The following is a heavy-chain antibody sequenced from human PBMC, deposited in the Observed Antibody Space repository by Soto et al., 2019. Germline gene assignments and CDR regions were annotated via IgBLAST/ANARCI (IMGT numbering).Heavy chain of an antibody. CDR3: AREVYCSGGSCQKYYFDY. V-gene: IGHV1-69*13. J-gene: IGHJ4*02. D-gene: IGHD2-15*01. Sequence: GASVKVSCKASGGTFSSYAISWVRQAPGQGLEWMGGIIPIFGTANYAQKFQGRVTITADESTSTAYMGLSSLRSEDTAVYYCAREVYCSGGSCQKYYFDYWGQGTLVTVSS. CDR1: GGTFSSYA. CDR2: IIPIFGTA.